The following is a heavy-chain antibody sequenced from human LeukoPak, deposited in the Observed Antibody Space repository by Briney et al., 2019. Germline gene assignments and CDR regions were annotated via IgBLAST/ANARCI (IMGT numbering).Heavy chain of an antibody. CDR3: ARGRAGGMAVAGTWWFDP. V-gene: IGHV1-2*02. CDR1: GYTFTGYY. D-gene: IGHD6-19*01. J-gene: IGHJ5*02. Sequence: ASVKVSCKASGYTFTGYYMHWVRQAPGQGLEWMGWINPNSGGTNYAQKFQGRVTMTRDTSISTAYMELSRLRSGDTAVYYCARGRAGGMAVAGTWWFDPWGQGTLVTVSS. CDR2: INPNSGGT.